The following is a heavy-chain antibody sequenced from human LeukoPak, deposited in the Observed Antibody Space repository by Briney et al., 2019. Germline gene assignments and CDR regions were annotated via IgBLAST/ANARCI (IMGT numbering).Heavy chain of an antibody. CDR1: GGSISSYY. D-gene: IGHD3-22*01. CDR3: ARTDSSGHPVYFDY. V-gene: IGHV4-59*01. J-gene: IGHJ4*02. Sequence: PSETLSLTCTVSGGSISSYYWSWIRQRPGKGLEWIGYIYYSGSTNYNPSLKSRVTISVDTSKNQFSLKLSSVTAADTAVYYCARTDSSGHPVYFDYWGQGTLVTVSS. CDR2: IYYSGST.